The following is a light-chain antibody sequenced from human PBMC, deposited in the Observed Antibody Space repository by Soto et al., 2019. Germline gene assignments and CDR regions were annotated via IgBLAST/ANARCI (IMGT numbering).Light chain of an antibody. CDR2: AAS. V-gene: IGKV1-39*01. CDR3: QQSFSFPAT. Sequence: DIQMPQSPSSLSASVGARVTITCRASQSISDSLNWYQHNPGTAPQLLIYAASSVQSGVPSRFSGGGSGTDCTLILSSLQPEDFVTYFCQQSFSFPATFGGGTKVEIK. CDR1: QSISDS. J-gene: IGKJ4*01.